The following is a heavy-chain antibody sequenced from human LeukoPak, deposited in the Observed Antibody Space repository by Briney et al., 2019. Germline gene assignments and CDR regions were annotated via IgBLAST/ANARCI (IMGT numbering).Heavy chain of an antibody. Sequence: QTGGSLRLSCAASGFTFSSYWMSWVRQAPGKGLEWVANIKQDGSEKYYVDSVKGRFTISRGNAKNSLYLQMNSLRAEDTAVYYCARGARTWFTVTTYYYYMDVWGKGTTVTVSS. CDR1: GFTFSSYW. CDR3: ARGARTWFTVTTYYYYMDV. CDR2: IKQDGSEK. J-gene: IGHJ6*03. V-gene: IGHV3-7*04. D-gene: IGHD4-17*01.